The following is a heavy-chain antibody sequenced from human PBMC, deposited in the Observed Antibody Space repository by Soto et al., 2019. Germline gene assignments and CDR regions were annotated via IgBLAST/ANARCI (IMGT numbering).Heavy chain of an antibody. CDR3: ARHHDS. CDR1: GGTISNHY. J-gene: IGHJ4*02. V-gene: IGHV4-59*08. Sequence: SQPLSLTWTVAGGTISNHYWSWIRQPPGKGLEWIGYIYYSGSTNYNPSLKSRVTISVDTSKNQFSLKLSSVTAADTAVYYCARHHDSWGQGTLVTVSS. CDR2: IYYSGST.